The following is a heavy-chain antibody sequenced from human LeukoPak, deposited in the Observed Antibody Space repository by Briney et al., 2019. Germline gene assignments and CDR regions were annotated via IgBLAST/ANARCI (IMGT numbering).Heavy chain of an antibody. D-gene: IGHD2-15*01. CDR3: ARVKRDCSGGSCYSYDY. CDR2: ISGNGDIT. J-gene: IGHJ4*02. V-gene: IGHV3-23*01. Sequence: GSLRLSCAASRFTFNTYAVNWVRQAPGKGLEWVSAISGNGDITYYADSVRGRFTISRDNSKNTLYLQMNSLRAEDTAVYYCARVKRDCSGGSCYSYDYWGQGTLVTVSS. CDR1: RFTFNTYA.